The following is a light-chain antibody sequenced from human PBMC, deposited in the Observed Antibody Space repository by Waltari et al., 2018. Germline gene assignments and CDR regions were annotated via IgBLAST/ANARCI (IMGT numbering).Light chain of an antibody. Sequence: DVQLTQSPSSLSASVGDTVTITCRASETVTSYLYWYPQQPGKAPRPPIQSTSNLQGGVPVRVSAGESGTGFTLSIRSLRPEDSATYVCEQTYRAPFTCGPGTRVDIK. CDR2: STS. CDR3: EQTYRAPFT. J-gene: IGKJ3*01. CDR1: ETVTSY. V-gene: IGKV1-39*01.